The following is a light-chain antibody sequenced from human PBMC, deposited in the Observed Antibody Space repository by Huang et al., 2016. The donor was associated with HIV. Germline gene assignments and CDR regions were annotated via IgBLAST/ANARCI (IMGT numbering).Light chain of an antibody. CDR2: GAS. CDR3: HQYTRWPPA. Sequence: EIMMTQFPATLSVSPGERVTLSCRASQSVNNNVAWYQQKPDQTPRVLIYGASTMATGIPARFSGSGSGTEFTLTISSLQSEDFAVYYCHQYTRWPPAFGGGTKVEIK. J-gene: IGKJ4*01. CDR1: QSVNNN. V-gene: IGKV3D-15*01.